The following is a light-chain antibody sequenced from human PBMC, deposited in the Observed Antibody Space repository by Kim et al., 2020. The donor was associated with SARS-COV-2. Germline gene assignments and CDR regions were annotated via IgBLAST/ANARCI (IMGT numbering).Light chain of an antibody. CDR2: KDN. Sequence: PGETASRGCSGERCGRVYVYWHQPEAGQAPVLDYFKDNRPPTRIPERFSASSNGDTATLTISETQAVDEADYFCQAWDSSTVVFGGGTQLTVL. V-gene: IGLV3-1*01. J-gene: IGLJ2*01. CDR1: RCGRVY. CDR3: QAWDSSTVV.